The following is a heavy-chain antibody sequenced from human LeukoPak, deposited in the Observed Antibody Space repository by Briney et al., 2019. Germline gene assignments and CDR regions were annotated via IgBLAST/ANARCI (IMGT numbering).Heavy chain of an antibody. CDR2: INWNGGSI. CDR1: GFTFDDYG. J-gene: IGHJ4*02. V-gene: IGHV3-20*04. CDR3: ATDHCSGGSCYERENY. D-gene: IGHD2-15*01. Sequence: GGSLRLSCAASGFTFDDYGMSWVRQAPGKGLEWVSGINWNGGSIGYADSVKGRFTISRDNAKNSLYLQMNSLRAEDTALYYCATDHCSGGSCYERENYWGQGTLVTVSS.